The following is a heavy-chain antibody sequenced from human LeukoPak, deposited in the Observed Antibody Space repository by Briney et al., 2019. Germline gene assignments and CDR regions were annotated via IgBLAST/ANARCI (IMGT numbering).Heavy chain of an antibody. CDR3: ARDRYSSSYRWFDP. J-gene: IGHJ5*02. CDR1: GFTFSSYS. Sequence: PGGSLRLSCAASGFTFSSYSMNWVRQAPGKGLEWVSSISSSSSYIYHADSVKGRFTISRDNAKNSLYLQMNSLRAEDTAVYYCARDRYSSSYRWFDPWGQGTLVTVSS. D-gene: IGHD6-6*01. V-gene: IGHV3-21*01. CDR2: ISSSSSYI.